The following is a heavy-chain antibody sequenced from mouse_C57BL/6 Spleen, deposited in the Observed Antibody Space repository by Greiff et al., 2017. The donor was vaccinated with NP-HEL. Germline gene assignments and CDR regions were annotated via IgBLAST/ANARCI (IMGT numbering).Heavy chain of an antibody. CDR3: AIRPLSLRRYAMDY. J-gene: IGHJ4*01. CDR2: IYPGSGST. D-gene: IGHD2-4*01. Sequence: VQLQQSGAELVKPGASVKMSCKASGYTFTSYWITWVKQRPGQGLEWIGDIYPGSGSTNYNEKFKSKATLTVDTSSSTAYMQLSSLTSEDSAVYYCAIRPLSLRRYAMDYWGQGTSVTVSS. CDR1: GYTFTSYW. V-gene: IGHV1-55*01.